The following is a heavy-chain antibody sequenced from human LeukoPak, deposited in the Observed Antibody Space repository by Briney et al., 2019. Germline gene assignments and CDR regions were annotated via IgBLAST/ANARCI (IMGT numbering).Heavy chain of an antibody. D-gene: IGHD4-11*01. V-gene: IGHV3-21*01. CDR1: GFTFSSYS. Sequence: GGSLRLSCAASGFTFSSYSMNWVRQAPGKGLEWVSSIGSSSSYIYYADSVKGRFTISRDNAKNSLYLQMNSLRAEDTAVYYCARDRSVYSSPTRYGMDVWGQGTTVTVSS. J-gene: IGHJ6*02. CDR3: ARDRSVYSSPTRYGMDV. CDR2: IGSSSSYI.